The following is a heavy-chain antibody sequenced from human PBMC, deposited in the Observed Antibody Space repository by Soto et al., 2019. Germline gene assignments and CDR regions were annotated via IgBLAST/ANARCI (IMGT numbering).Heavy chain of an antibody. CDR2: ISSSSSYT. CDR1: GFTFSYYY. CDR3: ARDSAYGDHAPFDY. D-gene: IGHD4-17*01. J-gene: IGHJ4*02. V-gene: IGHV3-11*06. Sequence: PGGSLRLSCAASGFTFSYYYMSWIRQSPGKGLEWVSYISSSSSYTNYADSVKGRFTISRDNAKNSLYLQMTSLRAEDTAVYYCARDSAYGDHAPFDYWGQGTLVTVSS.